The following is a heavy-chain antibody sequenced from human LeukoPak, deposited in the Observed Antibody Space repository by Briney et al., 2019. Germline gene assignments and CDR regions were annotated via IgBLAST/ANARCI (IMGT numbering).Heavy chain of an antibody. Sequence: SETLSLTCTISGGSISTYYWSWIRQPPGKGLEWIGYIYNSGSTNYNPSLQSRVTISVDTSKNQFSLKLTSVTAADTAVYYCAKAVATAGRFGFDPWGQGTLVTVSS. D-gene: IGHD6-13*01. CDR1: GGSISTYY. V-gene: IGHV4-59*01. J-gene: IGHJ5*02. CDR3: AKAVATAGRFGFDP. CDR2: IYNSGST.